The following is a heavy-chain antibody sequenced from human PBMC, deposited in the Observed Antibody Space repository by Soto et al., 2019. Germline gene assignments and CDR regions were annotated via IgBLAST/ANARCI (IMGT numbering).Heavy chain of an antibody. V-gene: IGHV3-30*18. CDR3: AKAPMMSHYGMDV. CDR1: GFTFSSYG. D-gene: IGHD3-22*01. Sequence: PGGSLRLSCAASGFTFSSYGKHWVRQAPGKGLEWVAVISYDGSNKYYADSVKGRFTISRDNSKNTLYLQMNSLRAEDTAVYYWAKAPMMSHYGMDVWGQGTTVTVSS. J-gene: IGHJ6*02. CDR2: ISYDGSNK.